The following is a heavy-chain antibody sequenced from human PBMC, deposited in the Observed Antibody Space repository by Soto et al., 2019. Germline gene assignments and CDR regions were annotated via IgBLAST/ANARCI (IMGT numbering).Heavy chain of an antibody. D-gene: IGHD3-9*01. J-gene: IGHJ4*02. CDR3: ARDGRLGQYFDWLYADY. CDR1: GFTFRSYA. CDR2: ISGVGRT. V-gene: IGHV3-23*01. Sequence: EVQLLESGGGLVQPGGSLRLSCAASGFTFRSYAMTWVRQSPGKGLEWVSAISGVGRTFYVDSVKGRFTISRDNSKNTVYLQMDGLRAEDTALYYCARDGRLGQYFDWLYADYWGQGTLVTVST.